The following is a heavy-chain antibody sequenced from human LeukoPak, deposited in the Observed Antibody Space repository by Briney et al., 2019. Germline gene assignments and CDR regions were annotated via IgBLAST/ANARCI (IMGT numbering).Heavy chain of an antibody. CDR3: ARHRKHYDISTGSPYGMDV. Sequence: GESLKISCKGSGYSFTSYWIGWVRQMPGKGLEWMGIIYPGDSDTRYSPSFQGQVTISADKSISTAYLRWSSLKASDTAMYYCARHRKHYDISTGSPYGMDVWGKGTTVTVSS. V-gene: IGHV5-51*01. CDR1: GYSFTSYW. J-gene: IGHJ6*04. D-gene: IGHD3-9*01. CDR2: IYPGDSDT.